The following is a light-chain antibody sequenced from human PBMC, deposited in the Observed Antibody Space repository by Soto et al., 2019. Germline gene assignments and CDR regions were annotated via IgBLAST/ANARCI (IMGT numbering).Light chain of an antibody. V-gene: IGKV1-39*01. CDR1: QNINSY. CDR2: GAT. CDR3: QQSHNAPLT. Sequence: DIRMTQSPSSLSASVGDRVTLTCRASQNINSYLNWYQHKPGRAPKVLIYGATNLPSRVPSWFSGSEPGTTFTYTLDSLQRAEFATYYCQQSHNAPLTFGVGTRVE. J-gene: IGKJ4*01.